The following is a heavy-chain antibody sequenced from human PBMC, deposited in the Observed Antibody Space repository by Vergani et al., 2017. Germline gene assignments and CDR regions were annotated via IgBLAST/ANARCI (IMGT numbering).Heavy chain of an antibody. J-gene: IGHJ4*02. Sequence: QVQLVQSGAEVKKPGSSVKVSCKASGGTFSSYTISWVRQAPGQGLEWMGRIIPILGISNYAQKFQGRVTITADKSTSTAYMELSSLRSEDTAVYYCARDPTTVTTGDYWGQGTLVTVSS. V-gene: IGHV1-69*08. CDR1: GGTFSSYT. D-gene: IGHD4-11*01. CDR3: ARDPTTVTTGDY. CDR2: IIPILGIS.